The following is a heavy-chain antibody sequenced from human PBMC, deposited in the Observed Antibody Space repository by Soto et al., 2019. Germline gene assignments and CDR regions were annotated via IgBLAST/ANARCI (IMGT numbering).Heavy chain of an antibody. V-gene: IGHV4-59*08. CDR1: GGSISSYY. J-gene: IGHJ4*02. D-gene: IGHD3-22*01. Sequence: PSETLSLTCTVSGGSISSYYWSWIRQPPGKGLEWIGYIYYSGTTDYNPSLKSRVTISVDTSKNQFSLKLSSVTAADTAVYYCSRKVSVGYYYDSSGYYYAANWGQGTLVTVSS. CDR2: IYYSGTT. CDR3: SRKVSVGYYYDSSGYYYAAN.